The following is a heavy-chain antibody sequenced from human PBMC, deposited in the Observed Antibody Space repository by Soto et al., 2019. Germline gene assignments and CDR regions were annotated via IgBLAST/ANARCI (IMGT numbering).Heavy chain of an antibody. D-gene: IGHD4-17*01. J-gene: IGHJ6*02. CDR1: GGSISSGGYY. CDR2: IYYSGST. CDR3: AGHWSYGDDAEDRYGMDV. Sequence: QVQLQESGPGLVKPSQTLSLTCTVSGGSISSGGYYWSWIRQHPGKGLEWIGYIYYSGSTYYNPSLKSRVTIPVDNSKIHCSQKLSAVAAAHTAGYYWAGHWSYGDDAEDRYGMDVLGQRTTVTVS. V-gene: IGHV4-31*03.